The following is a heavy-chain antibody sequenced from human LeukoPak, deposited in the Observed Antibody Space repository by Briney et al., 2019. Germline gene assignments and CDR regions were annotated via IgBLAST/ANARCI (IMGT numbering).Heavy chain of an antibody. V-gene: IGHV3-23*01. CDR1: GLHFSYYA. CDR2: INGSAQRT. Sequence: GSLHLSFAASGLHFSYYAMSWVRPAPGQGREWVSGINGSAQRTYYAESVKGRFTISRDNFKRTLYLEMNSLRAEDTAVYYCAKRYIANTGPIDYWGQGTLVTVSS. J-gene: IGHJ4*02. D-gene: IGHD1-1*01. CDR3: AKRYIANTGPIDY.